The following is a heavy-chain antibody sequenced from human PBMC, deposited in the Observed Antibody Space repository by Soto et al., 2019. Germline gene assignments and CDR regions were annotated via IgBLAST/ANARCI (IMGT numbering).Heavy chain of an antibody. Sequence: SVKVSCKASGGTFSSYAISWVRQAPGQGLEWMGGIIPIFGTANYAQKFQGRVTITADESTSTAYMELSSLRSEDTAVYYCARSITMVRGVISPWGQGTLVTVSS. CDR3: ARSITMVRGVISP. CDR1: GGTFSSYA. J-gene: IGHJ5*02. V-gene: IGHV1-69*13. CDR2: IIPIFGTA. D-gene: IGHD3-10*01.